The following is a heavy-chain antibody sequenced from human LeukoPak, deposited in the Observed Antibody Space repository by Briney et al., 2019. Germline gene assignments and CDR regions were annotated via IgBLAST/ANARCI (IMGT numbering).Heavy chain of an antibody. J-gene: IGHJ6*01. CDR1: GVTSANYA. D-gene: IGHD1-1*01. Sequence: GRTPRPSCAASGVTSANYAMDSVRHAPGHGLEWVAAIRYDGDEKNHADYVQGRSNNSPDNSKNILYLEMASLRVEDTAIYYGARAPAATFSANWALEYYSCGLDVWGQGTSVIVSS. V-gene: IGHV3-33*01. CDR2: IRYDGDEK. CDR3: ARAPAATFSANWALEYYSCGLDV.